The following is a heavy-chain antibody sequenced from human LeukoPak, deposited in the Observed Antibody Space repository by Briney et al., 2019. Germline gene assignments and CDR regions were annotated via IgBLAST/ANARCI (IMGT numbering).Heavy chain of an antibody. Sequence: GGSLRLSCAASGFTFRSYGMHWVRQAPGKGLEWVAVIWYDGSNKYYSDSVKGRFTISRDNSKNTLYLQMNSLSAEDTAVYYCARRVARYYVDYWGQGTVVTVSS. CDR2: IWYDGSNK. CDR1: GFTFRSYG. CDR3: ARRVARYYVDY. J-gene: IGHJ4*02. V-gene: IGHV3-33*01.